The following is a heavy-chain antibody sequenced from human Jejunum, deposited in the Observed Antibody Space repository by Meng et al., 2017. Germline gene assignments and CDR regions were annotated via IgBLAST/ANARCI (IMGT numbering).Heavy chain of an antibody. D-gene: IGHD6-19*01. Sequence: GESLKISCAASGFTFSSYAMSWVRQAPGKGLEWVSSISSSGGSTNYADSVKGRFTIYRDSSKNTLYLQMNSLRAEDTAVYYCAKGGIAVVTIDYRGQGILVTVSS. CDR1: GFTFSSYA. CDR2: ISSSGGST. V-gene: IGHV3-23*01. J-gene: IGHJ4*02. CDR3: AKGGIAVVTIDY.